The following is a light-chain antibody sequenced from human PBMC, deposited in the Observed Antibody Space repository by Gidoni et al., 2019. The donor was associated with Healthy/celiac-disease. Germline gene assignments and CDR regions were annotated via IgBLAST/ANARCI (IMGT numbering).Light chain of an antibody. J-gene: IGKJ1*01. CDR1: QSVSSN. V-gene: IGKV3-15*01. Sequence: EIVMTHSPATLSVSPGERATLSCRASQSVSSNLAWYQQKPGQAPRLLVYGASARATGIPARFSGSGSGTEFTLSISSLQSEDFAVYYWQQYNNWPRAFXQXTKVEIK. CDR2: GAS. CDR3: QQYNNWPRA.